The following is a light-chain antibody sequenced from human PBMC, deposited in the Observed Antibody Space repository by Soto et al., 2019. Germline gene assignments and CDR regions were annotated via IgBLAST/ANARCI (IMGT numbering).Light chain of an antibody. Sequence: EIVLTQSPGTLSLSPGERATLSCRASQSVSSSYLAWYQQKPGQAPRLLIYGASSRATGIPDRFSGSGSGTDFTLTISRLEPEDFAIYYCQHFTTWPPVFTFGPGTKVDIK. CDR2: GAS. CDR1: QSVSSSY. CDR3: QHFTTWPPVFT. V-gene: IGKV3-20*01. J-gene: IGKJ3*01.